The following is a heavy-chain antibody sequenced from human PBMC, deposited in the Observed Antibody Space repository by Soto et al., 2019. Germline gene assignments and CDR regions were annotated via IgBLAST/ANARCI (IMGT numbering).Heavy chain of an antibody. CDR1: GGSISSSSYY. CDR3: ASLTDTAMVNYDAFDI. J-gene: IGHJ3*02. CDR2: IYYSGST. D-gene: IGHD5-18*01. V-gene: IGHV4-39*01. Sequence: QLQLQESGPGLVKPSETLSLTCTVSGGSISSSSYYWGWIRQPPGKGLEWIGSIYYSGSTYYNPSLKSRVTISVDTSRNQFSLKLSSVTAADTAVYYCASLTDTAMVNYDAFDIWGQGTMVTVSS.